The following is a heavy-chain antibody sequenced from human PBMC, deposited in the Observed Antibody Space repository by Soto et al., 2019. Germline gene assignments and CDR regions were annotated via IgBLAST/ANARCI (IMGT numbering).Heavy chain of an antibody. V-gene: IGHV4-59*01. CDR3: ARSPKAVDAFDI. CDR2: ISYSGST. CDR1: GGSINYYY. J-gene: IGHJ3*02. Sequence: QVQLQESGPGLVKPSETLSLTCTVSGGSINYYYWSWIRQPPGKGLEWIGYISYSGSTNYNPSLKSRVTISVDTSKNQFSLKLSSVTSADTAVYYCARSPKAVDAFDIWGQGTMVTVSS. D-gene: IGHD6-19*01.